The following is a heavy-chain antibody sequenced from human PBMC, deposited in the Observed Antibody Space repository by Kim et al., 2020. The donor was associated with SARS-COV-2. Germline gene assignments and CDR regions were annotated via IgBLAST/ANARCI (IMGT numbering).Heavy chain of an antibody. V-gene: IGHV3-7*03. CDR3: AREGLGYCSGGSCYSAWNWFDP. Sequence: GGSLRLSCAASGFTFSSYWMSWVRQAPGKGLEWVANIKQDGSEKYYVDSVKGRFTISRDNAKNSLYLQMNSLRAEDTAVYYCAREGLGYCSGGSCYSAWNWFDPWGQGTLVTVSS. CDR1: GFTFSSYW. J-gene: IGHJ5*02. D-gene: IGHD2-15*01. CDR2: IKQDGSEK.